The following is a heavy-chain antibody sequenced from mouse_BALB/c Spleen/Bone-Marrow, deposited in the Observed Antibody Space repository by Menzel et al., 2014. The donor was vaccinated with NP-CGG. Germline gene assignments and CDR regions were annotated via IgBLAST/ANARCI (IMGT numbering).Heavy chain of an antibody. J-gene: IGHJ4*01. CDR3: PRSVRGYAMDD. CDR2: IRLKSNNYAT. V-gene: IGHV6-6*02. CDR1: GFTFSNYW. Sequence: EVKLVESGGGLVQPGGSMKLSCVASGFTFSNYWMNWVRQSPEKGLELVAEIRLKSNNYATHYAESVKGRFTISRDDSKSSGYLQMNNLRAEDTGIYYCPRSVRGYAMDDWGQGTSVTVS.